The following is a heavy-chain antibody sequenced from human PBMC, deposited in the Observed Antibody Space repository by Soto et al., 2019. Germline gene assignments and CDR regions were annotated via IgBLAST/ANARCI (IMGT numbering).Heavy chain of an antibody. CDR3: TRDFGNPKGRFDP. V-gene: IGHV3-7*01. CDR1: GFTITGYW. Sequence: EVQLVESGGGLVQPGGSLRLSCAASGFTITGYWMSWVRQAPGKGLEWVANIMQDGSEKYYVDSVKGRFTISRDNAKNSLYLQMNSLRAEDTAVYYCTRDFGNPKGRFDPWCQGTLVTVSS. CDR2: IMQDGSEK. J-gene: IGHJ5*02. D-gene: IGHD3-10*01.